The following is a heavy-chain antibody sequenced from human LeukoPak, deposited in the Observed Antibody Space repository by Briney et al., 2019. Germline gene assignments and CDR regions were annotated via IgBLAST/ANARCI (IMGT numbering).Heavy chain of an antibody. Sequence: SETLSLTCAVSGASIRSSHHYWGWVRQPPGKGLEWIGSVYSSGTTYYSPSLRTRVTISVDTSKNQFSLKLSSVAAADTATYYCARIFRPTGYYSNPKSGSFDFWARESWSPCPQ. CDR1: GASIRSSHHY. CDR3: ARIFRPTGYYSNPKSGSFDF. D-gene: IGHD3-9*01. CDR2: VYSSGTT. V-gene: IGHV4-39*01. J-gene: IGHJ4*02.